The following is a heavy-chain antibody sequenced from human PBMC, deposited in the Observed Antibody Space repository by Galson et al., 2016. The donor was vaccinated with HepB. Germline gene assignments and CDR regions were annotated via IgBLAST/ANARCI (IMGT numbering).Heavy chain of an antibody. CDR3: ARDPLPIAVVTVTFDY. CDR2: MWFDGSNK. CDR1: GFTFSSYG. D-gene: IGHD2-21*02. V-gene: IGHV3-33*01. Sequence: SLRLSCAASGFTFSSYGMHWVRQAPGKGLEWVAVMWFDGSNKNYADSVKGRFTISRDNSKNTLYLQMNSLRDEDTAVYYCARDPLPIAVVTVTFDYWGQGTLVTVSS. J-gene: IGHJ4*02.